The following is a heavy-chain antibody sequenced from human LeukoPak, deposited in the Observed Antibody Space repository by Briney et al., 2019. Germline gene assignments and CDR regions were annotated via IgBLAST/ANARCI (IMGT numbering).Heavy chain of an antibody. CDR1: GFTFIAYS. CDR3: ARGFQSGGSPV. CDR2: IKKDGSEK. D-gene: IGHD2-15*01. Sequence: GGSLRLSCAPSGFTFIAYSLSWVRQAPGKGLEWVAKIKKDGSEKDYVDSVKGRFTISRDNDKGSLYLQLNSLRVEDTAIYYCARGFQSGGSPVWGQGTLVTVSS. J-gene: IGHJ4*02. V-gene: IGHV3-7*01.